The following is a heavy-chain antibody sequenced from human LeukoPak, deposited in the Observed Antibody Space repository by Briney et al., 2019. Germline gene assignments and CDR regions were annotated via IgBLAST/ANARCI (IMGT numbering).Heavy chain of an antibody. Sequence: DSVKGRFTVSRDSAKSTLYLQIESLKVEDTAVYYCAREGLLTSPNNAFDVWGQGTMVTVSS. D-gene: IGHD3-16*01. J-gene: IGHJ3*01. CDR3: AREGLLTSPNNAFDV. V-gene: IGHV3-30*07.